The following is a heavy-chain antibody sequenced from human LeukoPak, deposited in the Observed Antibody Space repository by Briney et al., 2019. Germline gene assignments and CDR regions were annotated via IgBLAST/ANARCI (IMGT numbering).Heavy chain of an antibody. Sequence: GGSLRLSCAASGFTFSSYWMSWVRQAPGKGLEWVANIKQDGSEKYYVDSVKGRFTISRDNAKNSLYLQMNSLRAEDTAVYYCARSRPTYYDILTGYYFDVWGQGTTVTVSS. CDR2: IKQDGSEK. CDR1: GFTFSSYW. J-gene: IGHJ6*02. D-gene: IGHD3-9*01. CDR3: ARSRPTYYDILTGYYFDV. V-gene: IGHV3-7*01.